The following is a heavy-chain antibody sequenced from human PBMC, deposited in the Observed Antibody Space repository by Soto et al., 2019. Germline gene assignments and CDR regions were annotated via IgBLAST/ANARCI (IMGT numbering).Heavy chain of an antibody. J-gene: IGHJ5*02. Sequence: QVTLKESGPVLVKPTETLTLTSTVSGFSLSNTRMGVSWIRQPPGKALEWLAHIFSNDEKSYSTSLKSRLTISKDTSKSQVVLSMTNMDPVDTATYYCTRIEKGSATYTWGQGTLVTVSS. D-gene: IGHD3-10*01. V-gene: IGHV2-26*01. CDR3: TRIEKGSATYT. CDR2: IFSNDEK. CDR1: GFSLSNTRMG.